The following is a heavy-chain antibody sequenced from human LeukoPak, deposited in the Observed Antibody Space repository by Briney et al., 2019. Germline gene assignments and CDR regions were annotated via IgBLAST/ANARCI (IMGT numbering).Heavy chain of an antibody. CDR2: ISTSSSYI. D-gene: IGHD2-15*01. V-gene: IGHV3-21*01. CDR1: GFTFSNFR. Sequence: PGGSLRLSCATSGFTFSNFRMNWVRQAPGKGLEWVSSISTSSSYIYYADSVRGRFTISRDNAKNSLYLQMNSLRAEDTAVYSCARGADGVSSNSRGWFDPWGQGTLVTVSS. CDR3: ARGADGVSSNSRGWFDP. J-gene: IGHJ5*02.